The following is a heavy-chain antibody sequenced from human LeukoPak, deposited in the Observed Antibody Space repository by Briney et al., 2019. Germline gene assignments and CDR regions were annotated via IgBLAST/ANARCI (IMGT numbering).Heavy chain of an antibody. D-gene: IGHD1-14*01. V-gene: IGHV3-33*06. CDR1: GFTFSSYG. CDR3: AKAGDYYYYYMDV. Sequence: GGSLRLSRAASGFTFSSYGMHWVRQAPGKGLEWVAVIWYDGSNKYYADSVKGRFTISRDNSKNTLYLQMNSLRAEDTAVYYCAKAGDYYYYYMDVWGKGTTVTVSS. J-gene: IGHJ6*03. CDR2: IWYDGSNK.